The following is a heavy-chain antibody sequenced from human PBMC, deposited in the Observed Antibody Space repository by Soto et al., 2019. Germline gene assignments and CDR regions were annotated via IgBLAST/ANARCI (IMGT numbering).Heavy chain of an antibody. D-gene: IGHD4-17*01. CDR3: ARISMTTVTTYFDY. CDR2: IYYSGST. V-gene: IGHV4-30-4*01. J-gene: IGHJ4*02. Sequence: SETLSLTCTVSGGSISSGDYYWSWIRQPPGKGLEWIGYIYYSGSTYYNPSLKSRVTISVDTSKNQFSLKLSSVTAADTAVYYCARISMTTVTTYFDYWGQGTLVTVS. CDR1: GGSISSGDYY.